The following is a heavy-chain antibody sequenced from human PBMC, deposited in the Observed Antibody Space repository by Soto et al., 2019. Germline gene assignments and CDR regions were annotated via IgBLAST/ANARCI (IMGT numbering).Heavy chain of an antibody. CDR3: AKVYSSSWYYFDY. J-gene: IGHJ4*02. D-gene: IGHD6-13*01. Sequence: GESLRLSCAASGFTFSSYAMSWVRQAPGKGLEWVSAISGSGGSTYYADSVKGRFTISRDNSKNTLYLQMNSLRAEDTAVYYCAKVYSSSWYYFDYWGQGTLVTVSS. CDR2: ISGSGGST. V-gene: IGHV3-23*01. CDR1: GFTFSSYA.